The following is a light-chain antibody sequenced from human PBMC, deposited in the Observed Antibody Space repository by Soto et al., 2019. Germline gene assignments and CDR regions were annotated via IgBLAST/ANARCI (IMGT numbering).Light chain of an antibody. CDR1: QSISSW. J-gene: IGKJ1*01. V-gene: IGKV1-5*01. Sequence: DIQMTQSPSTLSASVGDRVTITCRASQSISSWLAWYQQKPGKAPKLLIYDASSLESGVPSRFSGSGSGTEFTLTISSLQTDDFATYYCQQYNSYSWTFGQGTNVEIK. CDR2: DAS. CDR3: QQYNSYSWT.